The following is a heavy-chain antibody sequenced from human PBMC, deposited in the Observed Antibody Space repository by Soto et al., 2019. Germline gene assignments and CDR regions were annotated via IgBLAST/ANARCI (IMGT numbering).Heavy chain of an antibody. CDR2: ISAYNGNT. V-gene: IGHV1-18*01. CDR1: GYTFTSYG. J-gene: IGHJ6*02. D-gene: IGHD2-2*01. CDR3: AREMQYCSSTSCYYGMDV. Sequence: ASVKVSCKASGYTFTSYGISWVRQAPGQGLEWMGWISAYNGNTNYAQKLQGRVTMTTDTSTSTAYMELRSLRSGDTAVYYCAREMQYCSSTSCYYGMDVWGQGTTVTVSS.